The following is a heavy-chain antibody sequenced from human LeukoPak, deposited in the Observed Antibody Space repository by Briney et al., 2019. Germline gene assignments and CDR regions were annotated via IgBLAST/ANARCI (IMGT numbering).Heavy chain of an antibody. D-gene: IGHD4-17*01. CDR2: ISAYNGNT. Sequence: ASVKVSCKASGYTFTSYGISWVRQAPGQGLEWMGWISAYNGNTNYAQKLQGRVTMTTDTSTSTAYMELRSLRSDDTAVYYCARGDYGAYVKLYYDYGRQGTLVTVSS. V-gene: IGHV1-18*01. J-gene: IGHJ4*02. CDR3: ARGDYGAYVKLYYDY. CDR1: GYTFTSYG.